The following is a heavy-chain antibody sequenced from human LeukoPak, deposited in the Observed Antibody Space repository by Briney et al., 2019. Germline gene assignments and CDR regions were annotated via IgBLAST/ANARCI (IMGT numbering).Heavy chain of an antibody. Sequence: SETLSLTCAVYGGSFSGYYWSWIRQPPGKGLEWIGEINHSGSTNCNPSLKSRVTISVDTSKNQFSLKLSSVTAADTAVYYCARGRGIVARRFPFDYWGQGTLVTVSS. CDR3: ARGRGIVARRFPFDY. CDR1: GGSFSGYY. V-gene: IGHV4-34*01. J-gene: IGHJ4*02. CDR2: INHSGST. D-gene: IGHD6-6*01.